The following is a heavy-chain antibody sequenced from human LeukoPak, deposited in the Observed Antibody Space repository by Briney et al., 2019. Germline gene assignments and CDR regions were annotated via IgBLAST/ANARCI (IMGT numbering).Heavy chain of an antibody. CDR1: GGSISSGDYY. Sequence: SETLSLTCTVSGGSISSGDYYWSWIRQHPGKGLEWIGYIYYSGSTYYNPSLKSRVTISVDTSKNQFSLKLSSVTAADTAVYYCATTPDNHCYYMDVWGKGTTVTVSS. CDR3: ATTPDNHCYYMDV. V-gene: IGHV4-31*03. J-gene: IGHJ6*03. D-gene: IGHD2-15*01. CDR2: IYYSGST.